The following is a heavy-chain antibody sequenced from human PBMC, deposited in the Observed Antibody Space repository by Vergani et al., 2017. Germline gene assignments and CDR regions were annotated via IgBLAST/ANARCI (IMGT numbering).Heavy chain of an antibody. Sequence: EVQLVESGGGLVKPGGSLRLSCAASGFTFSSYSMNWVRQAPGKGLEWVSSISSSSSYIYYADSVKGRFTISRDNAKNSLYLQMNSLRAEDTAVYYCAGGIAAAWYAEYFQHWGQGTLVTVPS. J-gene: IGHJ1*01. CDR1: GFTFSSYS. D-gene: IGHD6-13*01. CDR2: ISSSSSYI. CDR3: AGGIAAAWYAEYFQH. V-gene: IGHV3-21*01.